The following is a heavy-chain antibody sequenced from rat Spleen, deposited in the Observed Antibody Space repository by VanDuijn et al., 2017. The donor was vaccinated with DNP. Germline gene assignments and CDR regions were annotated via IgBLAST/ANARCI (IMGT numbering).Heavy chain of an antibody. V-gene: IGHV3-1*01. Sequence: EVQLQESGPGLVKPSQSLSLTCSVTGYSITSHYWGWIRKFPGSEMEWIGHISYVGSSRYNPSLRSRISITRDTSKNQFFLQLNSLTTEDTATYYCARLRLEWEVRAMDAWGQGTSVTVSS. CDR1: GYSITSHY. J-gene: IGHJ4*01. CDR3: ARLRLEWEVRAMDA. CDR2: ISYVGSS. D-gene: IGHD1-1*01.